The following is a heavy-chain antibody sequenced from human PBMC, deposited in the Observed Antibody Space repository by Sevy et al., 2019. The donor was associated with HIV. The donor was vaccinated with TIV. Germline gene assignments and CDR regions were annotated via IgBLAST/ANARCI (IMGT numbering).Heavy chain of an antibody. Sequence: GGSLRLSCVASGFTFTYAWMSWVRQAPGKGLEWVGRIKSKPDGGTTDYAAPVKARFTISRDDSKNTVYLQMNSLKTEDTAVYYCATDPIIVLLVTDGMDVGGQGTTVTVSS. CDR2: IKSKPDGGTT. V-gene: IGHV3-15*01. CDR1: GFTFTYAW. CDR3: ATDPIIVLLVTDGMDV. J-gene: IGHJ6*02. D-gene: IGHD2-8*02.